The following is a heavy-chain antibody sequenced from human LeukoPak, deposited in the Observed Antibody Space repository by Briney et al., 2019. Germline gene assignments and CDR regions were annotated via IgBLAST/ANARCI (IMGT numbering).Heavy chain of an antibody. Sequence: ASVKVSCKASGYTFNSYGISWVRQAPGQGLEWMGWISAYNGNTNYAQKLQGRVTMTTDTSTSTAYMELRSLRSDDTAVYYCARVPPGANWFDPWGQGTLVTVSS. CDR3: ARVPPGANWFDP. CDR1: GYTFNSYG. V-gene: IGHV1-18*04. J-gene: IGHJ5*02. CDR2: ISAYNGNT. D-gene: IGHD3-10*01.